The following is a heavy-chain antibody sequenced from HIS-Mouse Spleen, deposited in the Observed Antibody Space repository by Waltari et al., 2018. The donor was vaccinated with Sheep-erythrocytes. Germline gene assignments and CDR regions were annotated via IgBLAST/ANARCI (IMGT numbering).Heavy chain of an antibody. CDR1: GFTFSSYA. J-gene: IGHJ4*02. CDR2: ISYDGSNK. Sequence: QVQLVESGGGVVQPGRALRLSCAASGFTFSSYAMHWVRQAPGKGLEWVAVISYDGSNKYYADSVKGRFTISRDNSKNTLYLQMNSLRAEDTAVYYCAKQTLRRTYFDYWGQGTLVTVSS. V-gene: IGHV3-30-3*02. CDR3: AKQTLRRTYFDY. D-gene: IGHD4-17*01.